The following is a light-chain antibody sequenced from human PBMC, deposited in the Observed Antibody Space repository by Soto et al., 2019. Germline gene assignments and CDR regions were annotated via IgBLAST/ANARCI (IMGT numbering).Light chain of an antibody. J-gene: IGLJ3*02. CDR2: STN. Sequence: QTVVTQEPSFSVSPGRTVTLTCGLSSGSVSTSYYPSWYQLTPGQAPRTLIYSTNTRSSGVPNRFSGSILEIKAALTITGAQADDESDYYCVLYMGTGISVFGGGTKLTVL. V-gene: IGLV8-61*01. CDR3: VLYMGTGISV. CDR1: SGSVSTSYY.